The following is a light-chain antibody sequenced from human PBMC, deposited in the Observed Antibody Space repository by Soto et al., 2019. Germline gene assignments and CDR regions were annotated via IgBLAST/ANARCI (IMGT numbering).Light chain of an antibody. CDR2: DVT. V-gene: IGLV2-14*01. CDR3: QSYDTSLGGSRV. Sequence: QSVLTQPASVSGSPGQSITISCTGTSSDIGDYDYVSWYQHLPGKAPKLLIFDVTHRPSGVSDRFSGSKSGNTASLTISGVRPEDEADYYCQSYDTSLGGSRVFGGGTKVTVL. CDR1: SSDIGDYDY. J-gene: IGLJ3*02.